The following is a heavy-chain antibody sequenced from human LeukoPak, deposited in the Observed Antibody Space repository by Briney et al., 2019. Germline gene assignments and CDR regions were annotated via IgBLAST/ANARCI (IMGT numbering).Heavy chain of an antibody. Sequence: SETLSLTCTISGGSISNYYWSWVRQPPGKGLEWIGDLTHSGNTNYNPSVNYNPSIKRRVNRAVDTYKNKFSLKLSAVTIADTALYYCARGVWLARDYWGRGTLVTVSP. CDR2: LTHSGNT. CDR3: ARGVWLARDY. CDR1: GGSISNYY. V-gene: IGHV4-59*01. D-gene: IGHD6-19*01. J-gene: IGHJ4*02.